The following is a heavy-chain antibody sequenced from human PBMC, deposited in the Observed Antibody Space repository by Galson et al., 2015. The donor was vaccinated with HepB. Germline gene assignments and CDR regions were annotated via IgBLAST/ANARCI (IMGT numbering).Heavy chain of an antibody. J-gene: IGHJ6*02. D-gene: IGHD1-1*01. CDR3: ARDKAGTPRPGLEGYYAMDV. V-gene: IGHV7-4-1*02. CDR1: GYIFTSYA. CDR2: INTNTGNP. Sequence: SVKVSCKASGYIFTSYALNWVRQAPGQGLEWMGWINTNTGNPTYAQGFTGRFVFSLDSSVSTAYLQISSLKAEDTAVYYCARDKAGTPRPGLEGYYAMDVWGQGTTVTVSS.